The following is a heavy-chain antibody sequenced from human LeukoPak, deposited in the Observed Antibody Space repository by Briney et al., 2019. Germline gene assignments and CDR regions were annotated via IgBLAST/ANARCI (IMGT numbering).Heavy chain of an antibody. V-gene: IGHV4-34*01. CDR3: ARGHIVVVPAAKPFDY. CDR1: GGSFSGYY. CDR2: INHSGST. D-gene: IGHD2-2*01. J-gene: IGHJ4*02. Sequence: SETLSLTCAVYGGSFSGYYWSCIRQPPGKGLEWIGEINHSGSTNYNPSLKSRVTISVDTSKNQFSLKLSSVTAADTAVYYCARGHIVVVPAAKPFDYWGQGTLVTVSS.